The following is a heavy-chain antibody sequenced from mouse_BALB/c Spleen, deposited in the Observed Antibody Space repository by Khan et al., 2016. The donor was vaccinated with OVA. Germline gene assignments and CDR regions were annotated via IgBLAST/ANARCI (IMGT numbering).Heavy chain of an antibody. D-gene: IGHD3-2*02. Sequence: QVQLKQSGVELVRPGTSVKVSCKASGYAFTDYLIEWLKQRPGQGLEWIGVINPGSGGTHYNEEFMDRATLTADKSSSTAYMQLSSLTSDDSAVYFCSRSGYGFGAYWGPGTLVTVSA. CDR2: INPGSGGT. J-gene: IGHJ3*01. CDR1: GYAFTDYL. CDR3: SRSGYGFGAY. V-gene: IGHV1-54*01.